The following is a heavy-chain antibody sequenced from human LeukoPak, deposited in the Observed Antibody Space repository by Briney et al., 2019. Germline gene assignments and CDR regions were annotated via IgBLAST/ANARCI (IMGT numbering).Heavy chain of an antibody. CDR2: ISYDGSNK. D-gene: IGHD3-10*01. CDR1: GLTFSSYA. CDR3: AKARYGTGTYSAFDI. J-gene: IGHJ3*02. Sequence: GRSLRLSCAASGLTFSSYAMHWVRQAPGKGLEWVAIISYDGSNKYYADSVKGRFTISRDISKNTLYLHMNSWRADDTALYYCAKARYGTGTYSAFDIWGQGTMVTVSS. V-gene: IGHV3-30*04.